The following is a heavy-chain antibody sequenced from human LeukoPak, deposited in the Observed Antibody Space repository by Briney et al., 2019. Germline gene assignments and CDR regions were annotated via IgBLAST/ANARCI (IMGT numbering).Heavy chain of an antibody. D-gene: IGHD3-22*01. Sequence: GASVKVSCKACGYTFTGYYMHWVRQAPGQGLEWMGWINPNSGGTNYAQKFQGRVTMTRDTSISTAYMELSRLRSDDTAVYYCASIPYYYDSSGSDYWGQGTLVTVSS. CDR3: ASIPYYYDSSGSDY. J-gene: IGHJ4*02. V-gene: IGHV1-2*02. CDR1: GYTFTGYY. CDR2: INPNSGGT.